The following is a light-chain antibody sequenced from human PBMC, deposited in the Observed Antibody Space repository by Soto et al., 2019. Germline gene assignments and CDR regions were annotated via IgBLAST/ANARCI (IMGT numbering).Light chain of an antibody. Sequence: QTVVTQEPSLTVSPGGTVTLTCGSSTGAVTSGHYPYWFQQKPGQAPRTLIYDTSNKHSWTPARFSGSLLGGKAALTLSGAQPEDAAEYYCLLSYSGAGGVFGGGTKLTVL. CDR1: TGAVTSGHY. J-gene: IGLJ3*02. CDR2: DTS. CDR3: LLSYSGAGGV. V-gene: IGLV7-46*01.